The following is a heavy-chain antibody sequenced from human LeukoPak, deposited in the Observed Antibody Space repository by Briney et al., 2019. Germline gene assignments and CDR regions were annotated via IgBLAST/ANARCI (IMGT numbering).Heavy chain of an antibody. CDR1: GGSISSSSYY. D-gene: IGHD4-17*01. Sequence: PSETLSLTCTVSGGSISSSSYYWGWIRQPPGKGLEWIGSIYYSGSTYYNPSLKSRVTISVDTSKNQFSLKLSSVTAADTAVYYCARQKVKEHTVNTLVGWFDPWGQGTLVTVSS. V-gene: IGHV4-39*01. J-gene: IGHJ5*02. CDR3: ARQKVKEHTVNTLVGWFDP. CDR2: IYYSGST.